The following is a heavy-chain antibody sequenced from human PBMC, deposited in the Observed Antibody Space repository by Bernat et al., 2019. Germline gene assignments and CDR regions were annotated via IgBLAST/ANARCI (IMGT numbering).Heavy chain of an antibody. V-gene: IGHV3-33*01. J-gene: IGHJ6*03. CDR2: IWYDGSNK. D-gene: IGHD5-18*01. CDR1: GFTFSSYG. Sequence: QVQLVESGGGVVQPGRSLRLSCAASGFTFSSYGMHWVRQAPGKGLEWVAVIWYDGSNKYYAESAQGRFTISRDNAKNSLYLQMNSLRAEDTAVYYCGRGDTAALFDYYYYMDVWGKGTTVTVSS. CDR3: GRGDTAALFDYYYYMDV.